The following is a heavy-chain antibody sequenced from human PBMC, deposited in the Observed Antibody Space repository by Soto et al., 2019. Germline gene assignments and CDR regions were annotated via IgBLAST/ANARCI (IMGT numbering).Heavy chain of an antibody. Sequence: EVQLVESGGGLVQPGGSVRLSCAASGLTFSTYSMNWVRQAPAKGLEWVSYISSGSNNMYYSDAVKGRLTISRDNAKDSIFMVRTSVRVEHKAVYYYVRGSCGSDSCPEGAYWGQGILVTVSS. CDR3: VRGSCGSDSCPEGAY. J-gene: IGHJ4*02. V-gene: IGHV3-48*01. D-gene: IGHD2-21*01. CDR2: ISSGSNNM. CDR1: GLTFSTYS.